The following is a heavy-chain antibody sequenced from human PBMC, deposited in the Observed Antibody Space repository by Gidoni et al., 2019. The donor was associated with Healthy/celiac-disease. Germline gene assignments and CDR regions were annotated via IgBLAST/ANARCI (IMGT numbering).Heavy chain of an antibody. CDR2: ISYDGSNK. CDR3: ARVGDGYKAAFDY. J-gene: IGHJ4*02. Sequence: QVQLVESGGGVVQPGRSLSLSCAASGFTFRSYAMHWVRQAPGKGLEWVAVISYDGSNKYYADSVKGRFTISRDNSKNTLYLQMNSLRAEDTAVYYCARVGDGYKAAFDYWGQGTLVTVSS. CDR1: GFTFRSYA. V-gene: IGHV3-30*04. D-gene: IGHD5-12*01.